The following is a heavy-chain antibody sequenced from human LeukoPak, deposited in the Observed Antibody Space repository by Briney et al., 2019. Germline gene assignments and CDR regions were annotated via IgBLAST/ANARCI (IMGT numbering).Heavy chain of an antibody. CDR1: GGSISSYY. V-gene: IGHV4-59*01. D-gene: IGHD4-17*01. CDR3: ARVRYGDLDY. J-gene: IGHJ4*02. CDR2: IYYSGST. Sequence: TSEPLSLTCTVSGGSISSYYWSWIRQPPGKGLEWIGYIYYSGSTNYNPSLKSRVTISVDTSKNQFSLKLSSVTAADTAVYYCARVRYGDLDYWGQGTLVTVSS.